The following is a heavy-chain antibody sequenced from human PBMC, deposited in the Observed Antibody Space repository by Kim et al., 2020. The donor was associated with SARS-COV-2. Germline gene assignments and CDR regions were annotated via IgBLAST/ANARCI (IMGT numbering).Heavy chain of an antibody. J-gene: IGHJ4*02. CDR1: GYTLTELS. CDR2: FDPEDGET. CDR3: ATSPGVVTAIPFDY. V-gene: IGHV1-24*01. D-gene: IGHD2-21*02. Sequence: ASVKVSCKVSGYTLTELSMHWVRQAPGKGLEWMGGFDPEDGETIYAQKFQGRVTMTEDTSTDTAYMELSSLRSEDTAVYYCATSPGVVTAIPFDYWGQGTLVTVSS.